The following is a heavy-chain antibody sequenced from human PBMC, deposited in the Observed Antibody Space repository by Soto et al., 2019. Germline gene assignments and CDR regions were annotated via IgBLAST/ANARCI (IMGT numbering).Heavy chain of an antibody. V-gene: IGHV3-33*01. CDR3: ARDVGYGDYDAFDI. D-gene: IGHD4-17*01. J-gene: IGHJ3*02. CDR2: IWYDGSNK. Sequence: GGSLRLSCAASGLTFSSYGMHWVRQAPGKGLEWVAVIWYDGSNKYYADSVKGRFTISRDNSKNTLYLQMNSLRAEDTAVYYSARDVGYGDYDAFDIWGQGTMVPVSS. CDR1: GLTFSSYG.